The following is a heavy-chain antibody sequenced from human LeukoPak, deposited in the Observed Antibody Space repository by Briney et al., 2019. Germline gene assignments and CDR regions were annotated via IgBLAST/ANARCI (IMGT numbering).Heavy chain of an antibody. V-gene: IGHV1-69*13. J-gene: IGHJ1*01. CDR3: ARDSSEFRSLIPH. D-gene: IGHD2-21*01. Sequence: ASVKVSCKASGGTFSSYAISWVRQAPGQGLEWMGGIIPIFGTAKYAQKFQGRVTITADESTGTAYMELSSLRSEDTAVYYCARDSSEFRSLIPHWGQGTLVTVSS. CDR1: GGTFSSYA. CDR2: IIPIFGTA.